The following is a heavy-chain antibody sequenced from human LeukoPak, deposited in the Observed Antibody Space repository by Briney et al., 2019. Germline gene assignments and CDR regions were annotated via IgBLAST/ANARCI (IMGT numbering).Heavy chain of an antibody. V-gene: IGHV3-23*01. D-gene: IGHD2-15*01. CDR1: GFTFSSYA. CDR2: ISGSGGST. Sequence: GGSLRLSCAASGFTFSSYAMSWVRRAPGKGLEWVSAISGSGGSTYYADSVKGRFTISRDNSKNTLYLQMNSLRAEDTAVYYCAKVAGPAPFYYYYGMDVWGQGTTVTVSS. J-gene: IGHJ6*02. CDR3: AKVAGPAPFYYYYGMDV.